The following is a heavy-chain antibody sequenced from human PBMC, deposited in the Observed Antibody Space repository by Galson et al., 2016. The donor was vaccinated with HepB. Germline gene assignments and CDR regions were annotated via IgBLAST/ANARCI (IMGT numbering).Heavy chain of an antibody. J-gene: IGHJ6*02. CDR1: GGTFTSYA. Sequence: SVKVSCKASGGTFTSYALSWVRQAPGQGLEWMGGIIPIFGTSNYAQKFQGRVTITADESTSTAYMELSSLRSEDTAVYYCARVRDGYNHYYYYGMDVWGQGTTVTVSS. CDR2: IIPIFGTS. V-gene: IGHV1-69*13. CDR3: ARVRDGYNHYYYYGMDV. D-gene: IGHD5-24*01.